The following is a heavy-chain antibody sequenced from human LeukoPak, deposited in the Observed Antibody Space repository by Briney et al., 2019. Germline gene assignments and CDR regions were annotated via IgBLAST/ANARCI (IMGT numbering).Heavy chain of an antibody. CDR1: GFRFSDYY. CDR3: ARDGGHYHSENHYDVNY. D-gene: IGHD3-16*01. J-gene: IGHJ4*02. Sequence: PGGSLRLSCAASGFRFSDYYMSWIRQAPGKGLEWISYISGSGDNIYYAGPVQGRFTISRDNSKNSLFLQLSSLPPEDTAVYYCARDGGHYHSENHYDVNYWGQGTLVTVSS. CDR2: ISGSGDNI. V-gene: IGHV3-11*01.